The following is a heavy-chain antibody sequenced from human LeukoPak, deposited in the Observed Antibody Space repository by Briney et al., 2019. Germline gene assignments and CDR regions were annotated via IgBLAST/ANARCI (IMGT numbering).Heavy chain of an antibody. D-gene: IGHD3-16*01. CDR3: ARDADGD. CDR1: GFSFSDSY. CDR2: ISSSSTYI. J-gene: IGHJ4*02. V-gene: IGHV3-11*06. Sequence: GGSLRLSCAASGFSFSDSYMSWIRQAPGKGLEWVSYISSSSTYINYADSVKGRFTISRDNAKNSLYLQMNSLRAEDTAVYYCARDADGDWGQGTLVTVSS.